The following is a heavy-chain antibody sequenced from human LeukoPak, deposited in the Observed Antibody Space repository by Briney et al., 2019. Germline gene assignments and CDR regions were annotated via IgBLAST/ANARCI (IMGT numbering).Heavy chain of an antibody. D-gene: IGHD2-15*01. CDR1: GFTFSDYY. CDR3: AKDMAALGYCSGGSCPG. V-gene: IGHV3-11*05. CDR2: ISSSSSYT. J-gene: IGHJ4*02. Sequence: GGSLRLSCAASGFTFSDYYMSWIRQAPGKGLEWVSYISSSSSYTNYADSVKGRFTISRDNSKNSLYLQMNSLRTEDTALYYCAKDMAALGYCSGGSCPGWGQGTLVTVSS.